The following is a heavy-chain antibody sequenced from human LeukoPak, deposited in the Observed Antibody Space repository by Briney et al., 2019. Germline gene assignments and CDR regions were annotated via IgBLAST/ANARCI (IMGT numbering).Heavy chain of an antibody. D-gene: IGHD7-27*01. CDR3: APLTGDEHYFDS. Sequence: ASVKVSCKASGYTFTDYYIHWVRPAPGQGLEWLGWINPIFGGTNYAQKFQGRVTMTTDTSISTAYMELSRLRSDDTAVYYCAPLTGDEHYFDSWGQGTLVSV. CDR2: INPIFGGT. V-gene: IGHV1-2*02. J-gene: IGHJ4*02. CDR1: GYTFTDYY.